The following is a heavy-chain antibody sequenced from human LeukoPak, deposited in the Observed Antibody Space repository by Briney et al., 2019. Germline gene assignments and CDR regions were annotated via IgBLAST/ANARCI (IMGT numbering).Heavy chain of an antibody. CDR3: ATYDSWSGYNIAY. CDR2: INRDGSEK. D-gene: IGHD3-3*01. V-gene: IGHV3-7*03. CDR1: GFTLSSRW. Sequence: GXSLRLSCVVSGFTLSSRWMMWVRQAPGEGLEWMTNINRDGSEKNYVDSVKGRFTITRDNAENSLYLQMNSLKVEDSAIYYCATYDSWSGYNIAYWGQGTLVTVSS. J-gene: IGHJ4*02.